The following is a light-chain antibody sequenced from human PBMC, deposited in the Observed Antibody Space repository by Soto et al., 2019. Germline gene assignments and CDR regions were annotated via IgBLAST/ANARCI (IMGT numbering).Light chain of an antibody. Sequence: DIQMTQSASSLPASVGDTVTISCQASQDISKYLNWLQQKPGKATKLLIYDVINVETGVPSRFSGRGSGTDCTLIISNLQPEDFATFYCQQYDQLLITFGGGTKVDI. CDR1: QDISKY. CDR2: DVI. V-gene: IGKV1-33*01. CDR3: QQYDQLLIT. J-gene: IGKJ4*01.